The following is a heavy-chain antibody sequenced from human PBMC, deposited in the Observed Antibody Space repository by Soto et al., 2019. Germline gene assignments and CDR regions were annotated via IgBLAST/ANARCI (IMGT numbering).Heavy chain of an antibody. D-gene: IGHD3-3*01. CDR1: GFTFSSYG. CDR3: AKAKHYDFWSGYYGET. V-gene: IGHV3-30*18. Sequence: GGSLRLSCAASGFTFSSYGMHWVRQAPGKGLEWVAVISYDGSNKYYADSVKGRFTISRDNSKNTLYLQMNSLRAEDTAVYYCAKAKHYDFWSGYYGETWGQGTLVTVSS. J-gene: IGHJ5*02. CDR2: ISYDGSNK.